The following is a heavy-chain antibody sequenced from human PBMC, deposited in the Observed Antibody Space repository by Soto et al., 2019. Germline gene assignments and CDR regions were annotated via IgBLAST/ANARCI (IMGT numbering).Heavy chain of an antibody. CDR2: ITSSGSAI. CDR3: ARGYTGSAQPGLDN. Sequence: PGGSLRLSCEASGFTFSSYSMNWLRQAQGKGLQWVSFITSSGSAIYYADSVMGRFTISRDNAKNSLHLQMNSLRAEDTAVYYCARGYTGSAQPGLDNWGHGTLVTVSS. V-gene: IGHV3-48*01. D-gene: IGHD2-8*02. J-gene: IGHJ4*01. CDR1: GFTFSSYS.